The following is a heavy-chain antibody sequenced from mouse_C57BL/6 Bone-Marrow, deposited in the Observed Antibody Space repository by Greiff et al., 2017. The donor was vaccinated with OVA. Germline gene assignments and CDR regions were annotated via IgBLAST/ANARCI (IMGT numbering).Heavy chain of an antibody. CDR2: IYPGDGDT. CDR1: GYAFSSSW. Sequence: QVQLQQSGPELVKPGASVKISCKASGYAFSSSWMNWVKQRPGKGLEWIGRIYPGDGDTNYNGKFKGKATLTADKSSSTAYMQLSSLTSEDSAVYFCARSGSSGSYYFDYWGQGTTLTVSS. CDR3: ARSGSSGSYYFDY. V-gene: IGHV1-82*01. D-gene: IGHD3-2*02. J-gene: IGHJ2*01.